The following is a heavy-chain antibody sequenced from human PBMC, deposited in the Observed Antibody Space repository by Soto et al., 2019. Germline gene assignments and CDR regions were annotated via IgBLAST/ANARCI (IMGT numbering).Heavy chain of an antibody. CDR1: GYTFTSYG. CDR2: ISAYNGNT. Sequence: QVQLVQSGAEVKKPGASVKVSCKASGYTFTSYGISWVRQAPGQGLEWMGWISAYNGNTNYAQKLQGRVTMTTDTATSTAYMELRSLRSDDPAVYYCARDWRGDYYDSSGYYYVADYWGQGTLVTVSS. D-gene: IGHD3-22*01. J-gene: IGHJ4*02. V-gene: IGHV1-18*01. CDR3: ARDWRGDYYDSSGYYYVADY.